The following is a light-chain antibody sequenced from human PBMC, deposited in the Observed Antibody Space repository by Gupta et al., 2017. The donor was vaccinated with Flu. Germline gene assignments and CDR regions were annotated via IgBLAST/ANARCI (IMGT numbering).Light chain of an antibody. CDR2: AAS. CDR3: QQEVSYPFT. J-gene: IGKJ4*01. V-gene: IGKV1-8*01. CDR1: QNVHSY. Sequence: AIRITQSPSSISASTGDRVTITCRASQNVHSYLAWYQQKPGKAPKLLIYAASTFQSGVPSTFTGSGSGTDFTLTVSRLQSEDFATYYCQQEVSYPFTFGGGTEVDIK.